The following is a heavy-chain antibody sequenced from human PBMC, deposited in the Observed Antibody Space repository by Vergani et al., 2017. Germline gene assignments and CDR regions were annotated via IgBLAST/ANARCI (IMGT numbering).Heavy chain of an antibody. D-gene: IGHD2-21*01. CDR2: SSGSGGSI. J-gene: IGHJ4*02. V-gene: IGHV3-23*01. Sequence: EVQLLESWGGLVQPGGSLRLSCAASGFTFSSYAMSWVRQAPGKGLEWVSGSSGSGGSILFADSVKGRFTLSRDDSKSTLLLQMNSLKVEDTAVYYCAKGRGFVSPDYWGQGTLVTVSS. CDR3: AKGRGFVSPDY. CDR1: GFTFSSYA.